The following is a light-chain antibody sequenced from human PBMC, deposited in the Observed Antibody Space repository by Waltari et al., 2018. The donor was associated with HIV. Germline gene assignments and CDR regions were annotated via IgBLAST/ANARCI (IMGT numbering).Light chain of an antibody. J-gene: IGLJ2*01. Sequence: YDLTQPVSLSVALGQTARLPCGGNNIGAKRVRWYQQRPGQAPVVIVYRDSDRPSGIPERFSASNSGNTATLTISKAQAGDEADYYCQVWDRSTGVFGGGTKLTVL. CDR3: QVWDRSTGV. V-gene: IGLV3-9*01. CDR1: NIGAKR. CDR2: RDS.